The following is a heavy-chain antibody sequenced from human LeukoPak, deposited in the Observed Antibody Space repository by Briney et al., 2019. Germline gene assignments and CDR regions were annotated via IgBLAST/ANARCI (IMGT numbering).Heavy chain of an antibody. J-gene: IGHJ5*02. CDR3: ARTVSNSGYWFDA. CDR2: IYTSGST. Sequence: SETLSLTCTVSGGSISSGSYYWSWIRQPAGKGLEWIGRIYTSGSTNYNPSLKSRVTISLDTSKSQFSLKMSFVTAADTAVYYCARTVSNSGYWFDAWGQGTPVTVSS. D-gene: IGHD4-11*01. CDR1: GGSISSGSYY. V-gene: IGHV4-61*02.